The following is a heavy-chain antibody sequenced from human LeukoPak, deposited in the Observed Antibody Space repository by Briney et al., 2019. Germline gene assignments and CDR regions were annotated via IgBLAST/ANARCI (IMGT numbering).Heavy chain of an antibody. Sequence: GGSLRLSCAASGFTFSSSPMSWGRQAPGRGLEWGSAISGSGGTTYYADSVKGRCTISRDNAKNTLYLQMNSVSAEDTAVYYCAKNRVRFDYWGQGTLVTVSS. D-gene: IGHD1-14*01. CDR3: AKNRVRFDY. CDR1: GFTFSSSP. J-gene: IGHJ4*02. CDR2: ISGSGGTT. V-gene: IGHV3-23*01.